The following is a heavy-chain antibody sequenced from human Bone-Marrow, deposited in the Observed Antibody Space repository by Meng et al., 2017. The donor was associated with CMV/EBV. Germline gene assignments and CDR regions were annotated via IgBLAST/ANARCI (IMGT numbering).Heavy chain of an antibody. V-gene: IGHV4-59*01. CDR3: ARSRLWFGELLPLGY. Sequence: SETLSLTCTVSGGSISDYYWNWIRQPPGKGLEWIGWIYYSGNTNYNPSLKSRVTISVDTSKKQFSLRMSSVTAGDTAVYYCARSRLWFGELLPLGYWGQGTLVTVSS. CDR2: IYYSGNT. D-gene: IGHD3-10*01. CDR1: GGSISDYY. J-gene: IGHJ4*02.